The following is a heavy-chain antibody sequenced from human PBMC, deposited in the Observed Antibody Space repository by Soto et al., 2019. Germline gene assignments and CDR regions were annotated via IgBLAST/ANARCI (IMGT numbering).Heavy chain of an antibody. CDR2: IYYSGST. J-gene: IGHJ6*02. CDR1: GGSISSGGYY. CDR3: ARDGIVVVNNYGMDV. V-gene: IGHV4-31*03. D-gene: IGHD2-21*01. Sequence: LSLTCTVSGGSISSGGYYWSWIRQHPGKGLEWIGYIYYSGSTYYNPSLKSRVTISVDTSKNQFSLKLSSVTAADTAVYYCARDGIVVVNNYGMDVWGQGTTVTVSS.